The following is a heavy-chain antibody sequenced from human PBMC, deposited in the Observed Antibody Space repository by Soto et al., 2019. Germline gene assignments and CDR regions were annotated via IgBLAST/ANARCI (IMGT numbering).Heavy chain of an antibody. CDR3: VRAPRPQYYYGSGMWYFDY. CDR1: GGSFSGYY. V-gene: IGHV4-34*01. Sequence: SETLSLTCAVYGGSFSGYYWSWIRQPPGKGLEWIGEINHSGSTNYNPSLKSRVTISVDTSKNQFSLKLSSVTAADTAVYYCVRAPRPQYYYGSGMWYFDYWGQGTLVTVSS. CDR2: INHSGST. J-gene: IGHJ4*02. D-gene: IGHD3-10*01.